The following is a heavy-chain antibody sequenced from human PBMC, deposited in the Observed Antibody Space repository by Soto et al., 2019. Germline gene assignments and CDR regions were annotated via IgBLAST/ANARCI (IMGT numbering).Heavy chain of an antibody. Sequence: QVQLVESGGGVVQPGRSLRLSCAASGFTFSSYGMHWVRQAPGKGLEWVAVIWYDGSNKYYADSVKGRFTISRDNSKNPLYLQMNSLRAEDTAVYYCARRRPGYYGMDVWGQGTTVTVSS. V-gene: IGHV3-33*01. CDR2: IWYDGSNK. CDR1: GFTFSSYG. CDR3: ARRRPGYYGMDV. J-gene: IGHJ6*02.